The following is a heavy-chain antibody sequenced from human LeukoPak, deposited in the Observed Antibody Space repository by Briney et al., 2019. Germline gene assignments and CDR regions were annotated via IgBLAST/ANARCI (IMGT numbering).Heavy chain of an antibody. CDR3: ARESGGYYFNY. Sequence: GGSLRLSCAASGFTFSSYGMHWVRQAPGKGLGWVAVIWYDGSNKYYADSVKGRFTISRDNSKNTLYLQMNSLRAEDTAVYYCARESGGYYFNYWGQGTLVTVSS. CDR1: GFTFSSYG. CDR2: IWYDGSNK. J-gene: IGHJ4*02. D-gene: IGHD1-26*01. V-gene: IGHV3-33*01.